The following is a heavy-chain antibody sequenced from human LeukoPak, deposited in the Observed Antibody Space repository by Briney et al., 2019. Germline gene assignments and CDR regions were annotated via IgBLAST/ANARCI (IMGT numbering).Heavy chain of an antibody. CDR2: ISYDGSNK. J-gene: IGHJ6*02. D-gene: IGHD6-6*01. Sequence: PGGSLRLSCAASGLTFSSYGMHWVRQAPGKGLEWVAVISYDGSNKYYADSVKGRFTISRDNSKNTLYLQMNSLRAEDTAVYYCAKDQGSSSGYYYYYGMDVWGQGTTVTVSS. V-gene: IGHV3-30*18. CDR1: GLTFSSYG. CDR3: AKDQGSSSGYYYYYGMDV.